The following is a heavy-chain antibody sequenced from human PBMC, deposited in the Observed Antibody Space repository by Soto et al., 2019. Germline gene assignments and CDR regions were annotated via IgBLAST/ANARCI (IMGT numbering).Heavy chain of an antibody. J-gene: IGHJ4*02. CDR2: INHSGST. CDR1: GGSFSGYY. V-gene: IGHV4-34*01. CDR3: ARDRAVAGTGFFDY. D-gene: IGHD6-19*01. Sequence: QVQLQQWGAGLLKPSETLSLTCAVYGGSFSGYYWSWIRQPPGKGREWMGEINHSGSTNYNPSLKSRVTISVDTSKNQFSLKLSSVTAADTAVYYCARDRAVAGTGFFDYWGQGTLVTVSS.